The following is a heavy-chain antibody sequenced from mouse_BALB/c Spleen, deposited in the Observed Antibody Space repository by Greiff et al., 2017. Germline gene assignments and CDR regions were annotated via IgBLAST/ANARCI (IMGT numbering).Heavy chain of an antibody. Sequence: VQLQQPGAELVKPGASVKLSCKASGYTFTSYWMHWVKQRPGQGLEWIGEINPSNGRTNYNEKFKSKATLTVDKSSSTAYMQLSSLTSEDSAVYYCAREELGFDYWGQGTTLTVSS. J-gene: IGHJ2*01. CDR1: GYTFTSYW. CDR3: AREELGFDY. V-gene: IGHV1S81*02. D-gene: IGHD4-1*01. CDR2: INPSNGRT.